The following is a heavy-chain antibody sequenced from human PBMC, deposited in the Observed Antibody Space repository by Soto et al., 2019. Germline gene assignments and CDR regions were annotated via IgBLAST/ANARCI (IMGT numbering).Heavy chain of an antibody. J-gene: IGHJ6*02. CDR1: GGSIGSYY. D-gene: IGHD3-10*01. CDR3: ARDLVRYGSGWYGMDV. Sequence: PSETLSLTCTVSGGSIGSYYRSWIRQPPGKGLEWIGYIYYSGSTNYNPSLKSRVTISVDTSKNQFSLKLSSVTAADTAVYYCARDLVRYGSGWYGMDVWGQGTTVTVSS. V-gene: IGHV4-59*01. CDR2: IYYSGST.